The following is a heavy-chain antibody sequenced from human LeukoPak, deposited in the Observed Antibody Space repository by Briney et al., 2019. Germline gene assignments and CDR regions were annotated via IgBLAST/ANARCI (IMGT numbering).Heavy chain of an antibody. J-gene: IGHJ4*02. CDR3: ARHGRYGEYFGY. CDR1: VYSFTSYW. Sequence: GESLKFSCTGSVYSFTSYWIGCVREMGEKGLGWTGIIYPGDSDTRYSPSFQGQVTISADRSISTAYLQWSSLKASDTAMYYCARHGRYGEYFGYWGQGTLVTVSS. CDR2: IYPGDSDT. V-gene: IGHV5-51*01. D-gene: IGHD4-17*01.